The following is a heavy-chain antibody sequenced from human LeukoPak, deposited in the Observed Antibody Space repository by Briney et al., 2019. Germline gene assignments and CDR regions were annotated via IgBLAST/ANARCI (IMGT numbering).Heavy chain of an antibody. CDR1: GYTFTSYD. V-gene: IGHV1-8*01. CDR2: MNPNSGNT. D-gene: IGHD3-10*01. CDR3: ARGPPTYYYGSGSYA. J-gene: IGHJ5*02. Sequence: ASVKVSCKASGYTFTSYDIYGVRQATGQGLEWMGWMNPNSGNTGYAQKFQGRVTMTRNTSISTAYMELSSLRSEDTAVYYCARGPPTYYYGSGSYAWGQGTLVTVSS.